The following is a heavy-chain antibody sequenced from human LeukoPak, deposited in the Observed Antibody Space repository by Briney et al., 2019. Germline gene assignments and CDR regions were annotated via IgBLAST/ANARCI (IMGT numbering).Heavy chain of an antibody. Sequence: ASVKVSCKASGYTFTAYYMHWVRQAPGQGLEWMGRINPNSGGTNYAQKFQDRVTMTRDTSITTAYIELRGLTSDDTAVYYCARVGPPDASGMDVWGQGTTVTVSS. D-gene: IGHD2-2*01. J-gene: IGHJ6*02. CDR2: INPNSGGT. CDR3: ARVGPPDASGMDV. V-gene: IGHV1-2*06. CDR1: GYTFTAYY.